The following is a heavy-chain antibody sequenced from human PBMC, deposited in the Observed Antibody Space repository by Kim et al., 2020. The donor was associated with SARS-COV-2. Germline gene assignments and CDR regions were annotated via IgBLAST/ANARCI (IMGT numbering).Heavy chain of an antibody. CDR2: VYYSGST. V-gene: IGHV4-59*01. J-gene: IGHJ4*01. Sequence: SETLSLTCTVSGGSINYYYWSWIRQPPGKGLEWIGYVYYSGSTSYNPSLKSRVTTSVDTSKNQVSLKLSSVSTADTAVYYCARGHGDGYNRVGYYFDYWG. D-gene: IGHD5-12*01. CDR3: ARGHGDGYNRVGYYFDY. CDR1: GGSINYYY.